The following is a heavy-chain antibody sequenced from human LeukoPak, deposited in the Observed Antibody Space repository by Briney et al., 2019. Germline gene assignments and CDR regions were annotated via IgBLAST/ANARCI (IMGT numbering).Heavy chain of an antibody. D-gene: IGHD6-19*01. CDR1: GYSISSGYY. CDR3: AREGVAGLDY. J-gene: IGHJ4*02. V-gene: IGHV4-38-2*02. Sequence: SETLSLTCTVSGYSISSGYYWGWIRQPPGKGLEWIGSIYHSGSTYYNPSLKSRVTISVDTSKNQFSLKLSSVTAADTAVYYCAREGVAGLDYWGQGTLVTVSS. CDR2: IYHSGST.